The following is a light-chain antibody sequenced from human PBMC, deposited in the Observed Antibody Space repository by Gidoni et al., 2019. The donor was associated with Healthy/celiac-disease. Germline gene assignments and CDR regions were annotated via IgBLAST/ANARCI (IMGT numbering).Light chain of an antibody. J-gene: IGLJ2*01. Sequence: QSVLTQPPSASGTPGQRVTISCSGSSSNIGSQTVHWYQQLPGTAPKLLIYSNTQRPTGVPDRFSGSKSGTSASLAISGLQSEDEADYYCAAWDDSLNGPVFGGGTKLTVL. CDR1: SSNIGSQT. CDR2: SNT. CDR3: AAWDDSLNGPV. V-gene: IGLV1-44*01.